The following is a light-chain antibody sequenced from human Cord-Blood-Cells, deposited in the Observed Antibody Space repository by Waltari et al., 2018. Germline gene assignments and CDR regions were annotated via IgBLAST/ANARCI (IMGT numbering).Light chain of an antibody. J-gene: IGLJ3*02. CDR3: CSYAGSSTWV. V-gene: IGLV2-23*01. Sequence: QSALTQPASGSGSPGQSITISCTGTSSDVGRYHLVPWYQQHPGKAPKLMIYEGSKRPSGVSNRFSGSKSGNTASLTISGLQAEDEADYYCCSYAGSSTWVFGGGTKLTVL. CDR1: SSDVGRYHL. CDR2: EGS.